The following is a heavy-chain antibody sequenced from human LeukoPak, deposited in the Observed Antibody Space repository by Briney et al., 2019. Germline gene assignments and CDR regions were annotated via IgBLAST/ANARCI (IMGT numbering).Heavy chain of an antibody. CDR1: GFTFSSYS. V-gene: IGHV3-21*01. CDR3: ARDAIFGVVHDAFDI. D-gene: IGHD3-3*01. J-gene: IGHJ3*02. CDR2: ISSSSSYI. Sequence: PGGSLRLSCAASGFTFSSYSMNWVRQAPGKGLEWVSSISSSSSYIYYADSVKGRFTISRDNAKNSLYLQMNSLRAEDTAVYYCARDAIFGVVHDAFDIWGQGTVVTVSS.